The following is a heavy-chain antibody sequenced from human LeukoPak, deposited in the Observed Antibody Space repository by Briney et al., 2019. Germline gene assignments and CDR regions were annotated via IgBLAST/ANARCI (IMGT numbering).Heavy chain of an antibody. CDR1: GFTFSDYY. D-gene: IGHD3-10*01. V-gene: IGHV3-11*05. CDR3: ARDGTMVRGARMDV. J-gene: IGHJ6*02. CDR2: ISSSSSYT. Sequence: GGSLRLSCAASGFTFSDYYMSWIRHAPGKGLEWVSYISSSSSYTNYADSVKGRFTIPRDNAKNSLYLQMNSLRAEDTAVYYCARDGTMVRGARMDVWGQGTTVTVSS.